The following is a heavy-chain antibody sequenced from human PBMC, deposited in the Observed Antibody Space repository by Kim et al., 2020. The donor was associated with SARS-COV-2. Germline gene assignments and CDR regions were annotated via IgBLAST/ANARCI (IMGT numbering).Heavy chain of an antibody. V-gene: IGHV3-23*01. J-gene: IGHJ4*02. CDR3: AKDRVPIFGVAAFDY. D-gene: IGHD3-3*01. Sequence: DSVKGRFTTSRDNSKNTLYLQMNSRRAEDTAVYYCAKDRVPIFGVAAFDYWGQGTLVTVSS.